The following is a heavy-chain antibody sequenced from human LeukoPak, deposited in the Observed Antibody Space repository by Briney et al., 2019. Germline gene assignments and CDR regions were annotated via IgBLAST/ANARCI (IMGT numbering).Heavy chain of an antibody. CDR1: GFTFSNYA. D-gene: IGHD5/OR15-5a*01. J-gene: IGHJ4*02. Sequence: GGSLRLSCAASGFTFSNYAMTWVRQAPGKGLEYVSAISGRGGDTYYADSVKDRFTISRDNSKNTLYLQMNSLRADDTAIYYCAKDQFEALRSDGQDYWGQGTLVTVSS. V-gene: IGHV3-23*01. CDR2: ISGRGGDT. CDR3: AKDQFEALRSDGQDY.